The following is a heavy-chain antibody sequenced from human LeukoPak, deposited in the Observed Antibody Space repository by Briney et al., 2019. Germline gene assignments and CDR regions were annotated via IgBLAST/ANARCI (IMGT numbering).Heavy chain of an antibody. D-gene: IGHD3-10*01. J-gene: IGHJ4*02. CDR3: ARDEGRYYGSGSYYVDY. V-gene: IGHV3-48*01. CDR2: ISSSSSTI. CDR1: GFTFSSYS. Sequence: GGSLRLSCAASGFTFSSYSMNWVRQAPGKGLEWVSYISSSSSTIYYADSVKGRFTISRDNAKNSLYLQMNSLRAEDTAVYYCARDEGRYYGSGSYYVDYWGQGTLVTVSS.